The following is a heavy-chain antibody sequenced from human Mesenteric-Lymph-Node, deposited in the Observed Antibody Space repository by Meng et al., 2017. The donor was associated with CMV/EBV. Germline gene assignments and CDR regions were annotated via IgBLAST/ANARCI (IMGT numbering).Heavy chain of an antibody. CDR2: INTNAGHA. CDR3: ARGDNDY. Sequence: VKVSCKASGYTFTRYSMSGVRQAPGQGLEWMGWINTNAGHATYAQGFTGRFVLSLDSSVSTAFLQISSLKAEDTAVYYCARGDNDYWGQGTLVTVSS. J-gene: IGHJ4*02. V-gene: IGHV7-4-1*02. CDR1: GYTFTRYS.